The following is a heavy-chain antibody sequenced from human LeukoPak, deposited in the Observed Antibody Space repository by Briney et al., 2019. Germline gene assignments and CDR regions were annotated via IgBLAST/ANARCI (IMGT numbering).Heavy chain of an antibody. CDR3: ARGSPYGEYDSFDI. CDR2: TKEDGSEK. D-gene: IGHD4-17*01. CDR1: GFTLSRYW. J-gene: IGHJ3*02. V-gene: IGHV3-7*01. Sequence: PGGSLRLSCAASGFTLSRYWMSWVRQAPGKGLEWVANTKEDGSEKYYVDSVKGRFTISRDNAKNSLFLEMNTLRAEDTAMYYCARGSPYGEYDSFDIWGQGARVTVSS.